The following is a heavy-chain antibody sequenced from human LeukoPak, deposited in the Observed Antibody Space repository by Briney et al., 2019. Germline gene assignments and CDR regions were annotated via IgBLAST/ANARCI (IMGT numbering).Heavy chain of an antibody. J-gene: IGHJ4*02. CDR2: IYYSGIT. CDR1: GGSINSRTYY. Sequence: SETLSLTCTVSGGSINSRTYYWGWIRQPPGKGLEWIGSIYYSGITYYNPSLKSRVSISVDTSNNQFSLNLSSVTAADTAVYYCAGHKANTVAAPFDYWGQGSLVTVSS. V-gene: IGHV4-39*01. D-gene: IGHD4-23*01. CDR3: AGHKANTVAAPFDY.